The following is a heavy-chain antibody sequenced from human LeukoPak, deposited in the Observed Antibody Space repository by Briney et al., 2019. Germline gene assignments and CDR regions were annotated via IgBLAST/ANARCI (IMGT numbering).Heavy chain of an antibody. CDR1: GFTFSSFT. Sequence: GGSLRLSCAASGFTFSSFTMSWVRQAPGKGLEWVSAISGSGVITYYADSVKGRFTISRDNSKNTLDLQMNSLRAEDTAVYYCAKDDAWVRYQDWGQGTLVTVSS. CDR2: ISGSGVIT. J-gene: IGHJ4*02. D-gene: IGHD5-12*01. V-gene: IGHV3-23*01. CDR3: AKDDAWVRYQD.